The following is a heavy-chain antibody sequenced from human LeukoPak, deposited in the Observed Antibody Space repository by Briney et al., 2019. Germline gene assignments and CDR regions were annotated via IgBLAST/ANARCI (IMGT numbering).Heavy chain of an antibody. V-gene: IGHV1-69*05. Sequence: SVKVSCKASGGTFISYAISWVRQAPGQGLEWMGRIIPIFGTANYAQKFQGGVTITTDESTSTAYMELSSLRSEDTAVYYCAREEGYYSGSYHLDYWGQGTLVTVSS. J-gene: IGHJ4*02. CDR2: IIPIFGTA. D-gene: IGHD1-26*01. CDR1: GGTFISYA. CDR3: AREEGYYSGSYHLDY.